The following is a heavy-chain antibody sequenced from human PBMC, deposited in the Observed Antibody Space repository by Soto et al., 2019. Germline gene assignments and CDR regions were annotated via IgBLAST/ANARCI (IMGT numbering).Heavy chain of an antibody. D-gene: IGHD4-17*01. J-gene: IGHJ4*02. V-gene: IGHV1-3*01. CDR1: EYTFTSYT. Sequence: ASVKVSCKASEYTFTSYTMHWLRQAPGQRLEWMGWINGGNGNTKYSQKFQGRVTITRDTSASKAYMELSSLRSDDTAVYYRARELRGLYYFDYCGQGTLVTASS. CDR2: INGGNGNT. CDR3: ARELRGLYYFDY.